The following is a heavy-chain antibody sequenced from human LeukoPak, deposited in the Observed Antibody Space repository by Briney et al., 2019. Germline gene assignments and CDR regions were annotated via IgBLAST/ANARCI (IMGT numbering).Heavy chain of an antibody. D-gene: IGHD3-9*01. V-gene: IGHV1-2*02. CDR1: GYTFTGYY. Sequence: ASVKVSCMASGYTFTGYYMHGVRQAPGQGLEWMVWINPNSGGTNYAQKLQGRVTMTTDTSTSTAYMELRSLRSDDTAVYYCARASYDILTGPLDDAFDIWGQGTMVTVSS. CDR3: ARASYDILTGPLDDAFDI. J-gene: IGHJ3*02. CDR2: INPNSGGT.